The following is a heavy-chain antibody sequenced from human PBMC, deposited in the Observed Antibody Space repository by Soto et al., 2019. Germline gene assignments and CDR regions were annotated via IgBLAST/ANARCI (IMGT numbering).Heavy chain of an antibody. V-gene: IGHV1-69*13. Sequence: SVKVSCKASGGTFSSYAISWVRQAPGQGLEWMGGIIPIFGTANYAQKFQGRVTITADESTSTAYMELSSLRSEDTAVYYCASHYYESGYYYGMDVWGQGTTVTVSS. CDR1: GGTFSSYA. CDR2: IIPIFGTA. CDR3: ASHYYESGYYYGMDV. D-gene: IGHD3-22*01. J-gene: IGHJ6*02.